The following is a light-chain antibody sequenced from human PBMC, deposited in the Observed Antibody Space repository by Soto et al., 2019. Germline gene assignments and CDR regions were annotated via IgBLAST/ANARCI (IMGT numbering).Light chain of an antibody. CDR1: SSDVGGSNY. CDR2: EVN. Sequence: QSALTQPPSASGSPGQSVTISCTGTSSDVGGSNYVSWYQQHTGKVPKVMIYEVNKRPSGVPDRFSGSKSGNTASLTVSGLQSEDEADYYCSSYAGRNNYVFGTGTKLTVL. V-gene: IGLV2-8*01. J-gene: IGLJ1*01. CDR3: SSYAGRNNYV.